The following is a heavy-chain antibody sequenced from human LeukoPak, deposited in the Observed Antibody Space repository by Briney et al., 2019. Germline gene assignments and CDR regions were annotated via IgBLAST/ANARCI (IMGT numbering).Heavy chain of an antibody. CDR3: ARGGQGYDLNWFDP. CDR1: GFTFSIYG. D-gene: IGHD3-3*01. CDR2: ISYHGNNK. J-gene: IGHJ5*02. V-gene: IGHV3-30*03. Sequence: GGSLRLSCAASGFTFSIYGMHWVRQAPGKGLEWVAVISYHGNNKYYADSVKGRFTISRDNSKNTLYLQMNSLRAEDTAVYYCARGGQGYDLNWFDPWGQGTLVTVSS.